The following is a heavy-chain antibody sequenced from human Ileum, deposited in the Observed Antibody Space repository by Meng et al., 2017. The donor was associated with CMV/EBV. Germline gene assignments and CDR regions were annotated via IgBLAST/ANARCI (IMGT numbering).Heavy chain of an antibody. CDR1: GFTFSNYA. D-gene: IGHD1-26*01. J-gene: IGHJ4*02. V-gene: IGHV3-23*01. CDR2: ITGSGGSK. Sequence: GESLKISCAASGFTFSNYAMSWVRQAPGKGLEWVSAITGSGGSKYYADSVKGRFTISRDNSKNTLYLQMNSLRAEDTAVYYCAKASGSYRDPSDYWGQGTLVTVSS. CDR3: AKASGSYRDPSDY.